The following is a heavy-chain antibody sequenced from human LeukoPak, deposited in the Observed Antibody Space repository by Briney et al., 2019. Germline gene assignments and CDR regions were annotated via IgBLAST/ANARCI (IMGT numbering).Heavy chain of an antibody. CDR1: GASISSSY. Sequence: PSGTLSLTCTVSGASISSSYWSWIRQPPGKRLEWIGYIYYNGNTNSNPSLKSRVTISADTSKNRFSLKLSSVTAADTAIYYCVRGNYDNRRYSNAFDIWGQGTMDTVSS. V-gene: IGHV4-59*01. CDR2: IYYNGNT. J-gene: IGHJ3*02. D-gene: IGHD3-22*01. CDR3: VRGNYDNRRYSNAFDI.